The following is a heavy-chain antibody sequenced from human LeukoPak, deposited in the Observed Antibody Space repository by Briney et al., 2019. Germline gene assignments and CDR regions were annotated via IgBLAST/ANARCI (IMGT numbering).Heavy chain of an antibody. CDR3: ARDIVAPEGV. J-gene: IGHJ4*02. Sequence: PSETLSLTCSVSGDPISTYHWSWIRQPPGKGLEWIAYIFTDGSTSYKSSLKSRVTISVDTSKNQFSLKLTSVTAADTAVYYCARDIVAPEGVWGQGTLVTVSS. CDR1: GDPISTYH. D-gene: IGHD6-13*01. CDR2: IFTDGST. V-gene: IGHV4-4*08.